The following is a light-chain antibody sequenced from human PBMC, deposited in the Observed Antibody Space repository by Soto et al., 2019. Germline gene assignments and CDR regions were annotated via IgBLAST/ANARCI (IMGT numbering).Light chain of an antibody. V-gene: IGLV2-14*01. Sequence: TQPASVSGSPGQSITISCTGTSSDVGGYNYVSWYQQHPGKAPKLMIYDVSNRPSGVSNRFSGSKSGNTASLTTSGLQAEDEADYYCSSYTSSLTSYVFGTGTKVTVL. CDR1: SSDVGGYNY. CDR3: SSYTSSLTSYV. CDR2: DVS. J-gene: IGLJ1*01.